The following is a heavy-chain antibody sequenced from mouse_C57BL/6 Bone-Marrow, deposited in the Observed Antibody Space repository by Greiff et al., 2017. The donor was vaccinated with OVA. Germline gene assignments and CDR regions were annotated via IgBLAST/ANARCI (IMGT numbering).Heavy chain of an antibody. CDR1: GYSITSGYY. D-gene: IGHD1-1*01. CDR2: ISYDGSN. J-gene: IGHJ4*01. Sequence: EVQLVESGPGLVKPSQSLSLTCSVTGYSITSGYYWNWIRQFPGNKLEWMGYISYDGSNNYNPSLKNRISITRDTSKNQFFLKLNSVTTEDTATYYCARRGVYYGSIYAMDYWGQGTSVTVSS. V-gene: IGHV3-6*01. CDR3: ARRGVYYGSIYAMDY.